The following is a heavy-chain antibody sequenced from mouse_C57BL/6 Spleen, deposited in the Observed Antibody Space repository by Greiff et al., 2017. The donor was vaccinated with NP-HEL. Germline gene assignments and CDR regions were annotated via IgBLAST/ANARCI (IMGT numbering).Heavy chain of an antibody. CDR2: INPSTGGT. D-gene: IGHD1-1*01. Sequence: DVQLQQSGPELVKPGASVKISCKASGYSFTGYYMNWVKQSPEKSLEWIGEINPSTGGTTYNQKFKAKATLTVDKSSSTAYMQLKSLTSEDSAVYYCARSITTVVAKGFDYWGQGTTLTVSS. J-gene: IGHJ2*01. V-gene: IGHV1-42*01. CDR3: ARSITTVVAKGFDY. CDR1: GYSFTGYY.